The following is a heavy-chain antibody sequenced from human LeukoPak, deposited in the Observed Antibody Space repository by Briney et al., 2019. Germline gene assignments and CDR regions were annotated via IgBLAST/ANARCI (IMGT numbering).Heavy chain of an antibody. V-gene: IGHV1-58*01. CDR2: IVVGSGNT. Sequence: ISVKVSCKASGFTFTSSAVQWVRQARGQRLEWIGWIVVGSGNTNYAQKFQERVTITRDMSTSTAYMELSSLRSEDTAVYYCAAVPHYMVRGVIRNDYWGQGTLVTVSS. J-gene: IGHJ4*02. CDR3: AAVPHYMVRGVIRNDY. CDR1: GFTFTSSA. D-gene: IGHD3-10*01.